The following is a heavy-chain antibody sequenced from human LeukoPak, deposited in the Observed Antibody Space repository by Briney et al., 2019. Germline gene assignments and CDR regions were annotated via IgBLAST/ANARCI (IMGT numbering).Heavy chain of an antibody. V-gene: IGHV3-23*01. CDR3: AKALPPNLEWSYFDY. D-gene: IGHD3-3*01. CDR2: ISGSGGST. Sequence: TGGSLRLSCAASGFTFSSYAMSWVRQAPGKGLEWVSAISGSGGSTYYADSVKGRFTISRDNSKNTLYLQMNSLRAEDTAVYYCAKALPPNLEWSYFDYWGQGTLVTVSS. CDR1: GFTFSSYA. J-gene: IGHJ4*02.